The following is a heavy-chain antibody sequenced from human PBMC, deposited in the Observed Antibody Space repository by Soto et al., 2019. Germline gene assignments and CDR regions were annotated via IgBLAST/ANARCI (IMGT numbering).Heavy chain of an antibody. J-gene: IGHJ4*02. V-gene: IGHV3-21*01. Sequence: GGSLRLSCAASGFTFSSYAMSWVRQAPGKGLEWVSSISSSSTYMYYADSVKGRFTISRDNAKNSLYLQMNSLRAEDTAVYYCARDDSSTSSSSSFDYWGQGTLVTVSS. CDR1: GFTFSSYA. D-gene: IGHD6-6*01. CDR2: ISSSSTYM. CDR3: ARDDSSTSSSSSFDY.